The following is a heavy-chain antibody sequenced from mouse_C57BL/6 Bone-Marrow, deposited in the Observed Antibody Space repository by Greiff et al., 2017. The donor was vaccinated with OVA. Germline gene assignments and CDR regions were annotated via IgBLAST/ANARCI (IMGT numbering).Heavy chain of an antibody. V-gene: IGHV14-2*01. Sequence: VQLQQSGAELVKPGASVKLSCTASGFNIKDYYMHWVKQRSEQGLEWIGRIDPEDGGTKYAPKFQGKATIPADTSSNTDYLQLSSLTSEDTAVNYCARSPASVVAIDYWGQGTTLTVSA. CDR2: IDPEDGGT. CDR1: GFNIKDYY. J-gene: IGHJ2*01. CDR3: ARSPASVVAIDY. D-gene: IGHD1-1*01.